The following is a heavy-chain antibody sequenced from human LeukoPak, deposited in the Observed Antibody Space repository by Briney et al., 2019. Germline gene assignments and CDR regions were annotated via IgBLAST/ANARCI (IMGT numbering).Heavy chain of an antibody. J-gene: IGHJ4*02. V-gene: IGHV4-34*01. CDR3: ARADRYCTNGVCYSLFDY. CDR1: GGSFSGYY. CDR2: INHSGST. D-gene: IGHD2-8*01. Sequence: PSETLSLTCAVYGGSFSGYYWIWIRQPPGKGLEWIGEINHSGSTNYNPSLKSRVTMSVDTSKNQFSLRLSSVTAADTAVYYCARADRYCTNGVCYSLFDYWGQGTLVTVSS.